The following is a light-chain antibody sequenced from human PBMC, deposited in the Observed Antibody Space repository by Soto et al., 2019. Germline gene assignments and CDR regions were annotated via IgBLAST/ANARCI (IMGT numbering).Light chain of an antibody. CDR3: ASWDVSLNGPV. J-gene: IGLJ1*01. Sequence: QSVLTQPPSASGTPGQRVTISCSGSSSNVGGNPVNWYQHVPTTAPKLLIYTNTQRPSGVPDRFSGSKSGTPASLAISGLQSEDEADYYCASWDVSLNGPVFGTGTKVTVL. CDR1: SSNVGGNP. V-gene: IGLV1-44*01. CDR2: TNT.